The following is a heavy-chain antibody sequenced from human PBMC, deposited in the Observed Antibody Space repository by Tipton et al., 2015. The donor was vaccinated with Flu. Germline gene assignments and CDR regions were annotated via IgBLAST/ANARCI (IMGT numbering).Heavy chain of an antibody. Sequence: TLSLTCTVFGESFSGYYGSWIRQSPGKGLEWIGNIHYSGSPHYNPSLKSRVTISVDTSKNQFSLRVSSVTAADTAVYYCARRDYSNYVSDPKNWFDPWGQGTLVTVSS. J-gene: IGHJ5*02. CDR2: IHYSGSP. D-gene: IGHD4-11*01. CDR3: ARRDYSNYVSDPKNWFDP. CDR1: GESFSGYY. V-gene: IGHV4-34*01.